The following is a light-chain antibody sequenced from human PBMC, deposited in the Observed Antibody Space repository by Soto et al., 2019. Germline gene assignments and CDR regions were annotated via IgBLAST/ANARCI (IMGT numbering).Light chain of an antibody. V-gene: IGKV1-6*01. CDR2: SAS. Sequence: AIQMTQSPSSLSASVGDRVTITCRASQDLRDDLAWYQQKPGKAPHLLIYSASSLQIGVPSRFTGSGSGTDFTLTITTLQPEDFATYYCLQDYTYPYTFGQGTKLEF. CDR3: LQDYTYPYT. J-gene: IGKJ2*01. CDR1: QDLRDD.